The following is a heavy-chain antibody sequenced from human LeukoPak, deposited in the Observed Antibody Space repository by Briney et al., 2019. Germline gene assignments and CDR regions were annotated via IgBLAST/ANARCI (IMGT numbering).Heavy chain of an antibody. J-gene: IGHJ4*02. Sequence: PSETLSLTCAVSCYSISSGYYWGWIRQPPGKGLEWIGSIYHSGSTYYNSFLKSRVPVSVDTSNNQLSLKLSSVTAADTAVYYCARRFDDGNFDYWGQGTLVTVSS. D-gene: IGHD5-24*01. V-gene: IGHV4-38-2*01. CDR1: CYSISSGYY. CDR3: ARRFDDGNFDY. CDR2: IYHSGST.